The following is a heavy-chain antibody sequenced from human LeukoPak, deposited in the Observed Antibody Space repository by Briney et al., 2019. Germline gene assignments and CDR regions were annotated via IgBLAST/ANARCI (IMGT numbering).Heavy chain of an antibody. CDR3: AKDGAVGYCSGGSCYSYNWFDP. Sequence: GRSLRLSCAASGFTFSSYGMHWVRQAPGKGLEWVAVILYDGNNKYYTDSVKGRFTISRDNSKNTLYLQMNSLRAEDTAVYYCAKDGAVGYCSGGSCYSYNWFDPWGQGTLVTVSS. D-gene: IGHD2-15*01. V-gene: IGHV3-30*18. CDR2: ILYDGNNK. CDR1: GFTFSSYG. J-gene: IGHJ5*02.